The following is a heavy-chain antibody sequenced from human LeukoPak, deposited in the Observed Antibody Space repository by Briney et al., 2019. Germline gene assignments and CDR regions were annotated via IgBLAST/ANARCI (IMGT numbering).Heavy chain of an antibody. CDR2: VSGSGVST. CDR1: GFTFGSYA. Sequence: GGSLRLSCADSGFTFGSYAMTWVRQAPGKGLEWVSTVSGSGVSTYYADSVKGRFTISRDNAKNTLYLQMNSLRVQDTAVYYCAKGPGVLSAIDYWGQGTVVTVSS. J-gene: IGHJ4*02. CDR3: AKGPGVLSAIDY. V-gene: IGHV3-23*01. D-gene: IGHD3-16*02.